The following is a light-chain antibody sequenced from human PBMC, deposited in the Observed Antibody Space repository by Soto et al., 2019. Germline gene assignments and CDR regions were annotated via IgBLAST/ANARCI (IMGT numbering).Light chain of an antibody. V-gene: IGKV3-11*01. CDR1: QSISNY. CDR3: QQRYNWPPFT. CDR2: DAS. Sequence: EIVLTQSPATLSLSPGERATLSCRASQSISNYLAWYQQKPGQAPRLLIYDASNRATAIPDRFSGSGSGTDFTLTISSLEAEDFAIYYCQQRYNWPPFTFGPGTTVDMK. J-gene: IGKJ3*01.